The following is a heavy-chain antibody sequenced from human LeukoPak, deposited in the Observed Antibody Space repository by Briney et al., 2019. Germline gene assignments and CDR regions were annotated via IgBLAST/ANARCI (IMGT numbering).Heavy chain of an antibody. CDR1: GFTFSIYS. CDR3: ARNPGGIGGY. Sequence: GGSLRLSCAASGFTFSIYSMNWVRQAPGKGLEWVSFISGSSSSTFYADSVKGRFTVSRDNAKNTLYLQMNSLRDEDTAVYYCARNPGGIGGYWGQGTLVTVSS. J-gene: IGHJ4*02. V-gene: IGHV3-48*02. D-gene: IGHD4-23*01. CDR2: ISGSSSST.